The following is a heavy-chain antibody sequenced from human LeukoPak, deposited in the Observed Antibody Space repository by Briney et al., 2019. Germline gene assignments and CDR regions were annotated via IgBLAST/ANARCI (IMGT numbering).Heavy chain of an antibody. CDR1: GFTFSSYS. D-gene: IGHD5-18*01. CDR3: ARDTAFYAFDI. Sequence: KSGGSLRLSCAASGFTFSSYSMSWVRQAPGKGLEWVSSISSSSSYIYYADSVKGRFTISRDNAKNSLYLQMNSLRAEDTAVYYCARDTAFYAFDIWGQGTMVTVSS. V-gene: IGHV3-21*01. J-gene: IGHJ3*02. CDR2: ISSSSSYI.